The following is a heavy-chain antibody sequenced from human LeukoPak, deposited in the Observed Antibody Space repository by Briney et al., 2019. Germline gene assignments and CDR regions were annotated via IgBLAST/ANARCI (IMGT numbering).Heavy chain of an antibody. CDR3: ATMTTAPIDY. CDR1: GFTFSTSW. J-gene: IGHJ4*02. D-gene: IGHD4-17*01. V-gene: IGHV3-7*01. Sequence: GGSLRLSCAASGFTFSTSWMTWVRQAPGKGLEWVANIKQDGSEEYYVDSVKSRFTISRDNAKNSLYLQMNSLRAEDTAVYYCATMTTAPIDYWGQGTLVTVSS. CDR2: IKQDGSEE.